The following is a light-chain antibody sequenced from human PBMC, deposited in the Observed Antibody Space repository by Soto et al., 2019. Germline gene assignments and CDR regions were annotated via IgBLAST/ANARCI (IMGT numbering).Light chain of an antibody. Sequence: SVLTQPASVSGSPGQSITISCTGTSSDVGSYNLVSWYQQHPGKAPKLMIYEGSKRPSGVSNRFSGSKSGNTASLTISGLQAEDEADYYCCSYAGSLVFGGGTKLTVL. CDR3: CSYAGSLV. J-gene: IGLJ2*01. CDR2: EGS. CDR1: SSDVGSYNL. V-gene: IGLV2-23*01.